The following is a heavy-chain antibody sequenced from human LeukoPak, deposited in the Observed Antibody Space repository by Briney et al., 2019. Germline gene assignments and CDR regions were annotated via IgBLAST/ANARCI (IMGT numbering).Heavy chain of an antibody. CDR1: GGSISSYY. CDR3: TQGAGWLIDY. D-gene: IGHD3-16*01. V-gene: IGHV4-59*03. J-gene: IGHJ4*02. Sequence: PSETLSLTYTVSGGSISSYYWSWIRQPPGKGLEWIGYVYSSGSTNYNPSFKSRVTILVDTSKNQFSLRLSSVTAADTAVYYCTQGAGWLIDYWGQGILVSVSP. CDR2: VYSSGST.